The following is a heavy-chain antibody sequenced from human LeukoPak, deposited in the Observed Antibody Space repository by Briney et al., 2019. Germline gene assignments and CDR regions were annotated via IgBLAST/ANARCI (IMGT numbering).Heavy chain of an antibody. V-gene: IGHV3-66*01. Sequence: PGPSLRLSCAVSGLSVIINYMGSARHAPGKGLERVSVIDCGSSTCYAYSVKGRFTDSRDNSKNTLYRRMIRLRAEDTAVYYCARGNYDSSVCDGYGMDVWGQGTTVTVSS. CDR2: IDCGSST. CDR3: ARGNYDSSVCDGYGMDV. J-gene: IGHJ6*01. D-gene: IGHD3-22*01. CDR1: GLSVIINY.